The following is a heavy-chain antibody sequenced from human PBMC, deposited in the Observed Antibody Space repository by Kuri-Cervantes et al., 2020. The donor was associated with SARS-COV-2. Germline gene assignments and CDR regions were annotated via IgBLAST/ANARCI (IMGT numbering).Heavy chain of an antibody. CDR2: INPSGGST. D-gene: IGHD6-13*01. Sequence: ASVKVSCKASGYIFTVYYVHWVRQAPGQGLEWMGMINPSGGSTTYGQKFQGRVTMTRDTSTSTVFMQLSSLRSDDTAVYYCARDGGIAAATSEGAFDIWGQGTMVTVSS. CDR3: ARDGGIAAATSEGAFDI. J-gene: IGHJ3*02. V-gene: IGHV1-46*01. CDR1: GYIFTVYY.